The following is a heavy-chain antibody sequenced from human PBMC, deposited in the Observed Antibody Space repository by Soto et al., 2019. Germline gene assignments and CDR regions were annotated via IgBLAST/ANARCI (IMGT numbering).Heavy chain of an antibody. D-gene: IGHD1-20*01. V-gene: IGHV1-18*01. CDR2: ISAYNGNT. Sequence: ASVKVSCKASGYTFTSYGISWVRQAPGQGLEWMGWISAYNGNTNYAQKLQGRVTMTTDTSTSTAYMTLSSLRSEDTAVYYCARDRPGIKTYEAFDIWGQGTTVTVSS. J-gene: IGHJ3*02. CDR1: GYTFTSYG. CDR3: ARDRPGIKTYEAFDI.